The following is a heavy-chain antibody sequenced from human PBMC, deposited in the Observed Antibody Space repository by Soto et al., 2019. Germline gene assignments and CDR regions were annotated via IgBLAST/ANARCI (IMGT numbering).Heavy chain of an antibody. J-gene: IGHJ4*02. D-gene: IGHD2-15*01. CDR1: GFTFSVSA. CDR2: INGGSTSV. Sequence: DVQLVESGEGLIKPGGSLRLSCEASGFTFSVSAMNWVRQAPGKGLAWVSSINGGSTSVHYADSVKGRFTISRDNANNSLALQLNNLRVEDTAVYYCARGGGSLNYWGQGTLVSVSS. CDR3: ARGGGSLNY. V-gene: IGHV3-21*02.